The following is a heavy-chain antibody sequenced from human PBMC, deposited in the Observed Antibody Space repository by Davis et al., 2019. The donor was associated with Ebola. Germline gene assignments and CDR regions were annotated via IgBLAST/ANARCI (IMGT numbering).Heavy chain of an antibody. Sequence: SVKVSCKASGGTFSSYAISWVRQAPGQGLEWMGRIIPILGIANYAQKFQGRVTITADKSTSTAYMELSSLRSEDTAVYYCARDQGSSWYDYWGQGTLVTVSS. J-gene: IGHJ4*02. CDR1: GGTFSSYA. CDR2: IIPILGIA. CDR3: ARDQGSSWYDY. V-gene: IGHV1-69*04. D-gene: IGHD6-13*01.